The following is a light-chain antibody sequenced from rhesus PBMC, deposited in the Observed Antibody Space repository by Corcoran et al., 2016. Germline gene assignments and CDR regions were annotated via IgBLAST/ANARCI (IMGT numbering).Light chain of an antibody. J-gene: IGKJ4*01. Sequence: DIQMTQSPSSLSASVGAKVTITCQASQSISSWLAWYQKKPGKAPKALIYKASSLERGVPSRFSGSGSGTDFTLTISSLKPEDFATYYCQQYNSAPLTVGGGTTVELK. CDR3: QQYNSAPLT. V-gene: IGKV1-16*01. CDR2: KAS. CDR1: QSISSW.